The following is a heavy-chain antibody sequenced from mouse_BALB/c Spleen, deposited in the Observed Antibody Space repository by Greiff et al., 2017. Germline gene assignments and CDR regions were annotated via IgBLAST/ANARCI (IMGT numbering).Heavy chain of an antibody. CDR2: INPSNFRT. V-gene: IGHV1S81*02. CDR3: ARGYFDV. J-gene: IGHJ1*01. Sequence: QVQLQQPGAELVKPGASVKLSCKASGYTFTSYWMHWVKQRPGQGLEWIGEINPSNFRTNYNEKFKSKATLTVDKSSSTAYMQLSSLTSEDSAVYYCARGYFDVWGAGTTVTVSS. CDR1: GYTFTSYW.